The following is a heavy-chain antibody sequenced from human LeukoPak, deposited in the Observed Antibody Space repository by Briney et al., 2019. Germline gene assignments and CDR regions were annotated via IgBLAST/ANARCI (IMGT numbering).Heavy chain of an antibody. CDR3: ARESNRSYYYAFDM. Sequence: GRSLRLSCAASGFTFSSYSIHWVRQAPGKGLEWVAVISYDGANKYYAYSVNGRFTISRDNSRNTLYLQMNSLRAEDTAVYYCARESNRSYYYAFDMWGQGTMVTVSS. V-gene: IGHV3-30*04. CDR1: GFTFSSYS. CDR2: ISYDGANK. D-gene: IGHD3-22*01. J-gene: IGHJ3*02.